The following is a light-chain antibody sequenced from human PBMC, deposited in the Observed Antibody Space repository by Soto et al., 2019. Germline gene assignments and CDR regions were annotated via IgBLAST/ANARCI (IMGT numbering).Light chain of an antibody. Sequence: QSALTQPRSVSGSPGQSVTISCTGTSSAVGGYNFVSWYQQPPGKAPKLLIYDVTKRPSGVPDRFSGSKSGNTASLTISGLQADDEADYYCCSFAGSATVVFGTGTKLTVL. J-gene: IGLJ2*01. CDR1: SSAVGGYNF. CDR3: CSFAGSATVV. CDR2: DVT. V-gene: IGLV2-11*01.